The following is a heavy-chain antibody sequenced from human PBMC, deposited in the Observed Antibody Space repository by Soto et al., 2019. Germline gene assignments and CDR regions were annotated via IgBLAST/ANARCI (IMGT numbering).Heavy chain of an antibody. CDR1: GYSFTSYW. D-gene: IGHD3-10*01. V-gene: IGHV5-51*01. J-gene: IGHJ4*02. CDR2: IYPGDSDT. CDR3: ARQDMITMVRGVIMNY. Sequence: GESLKISCKGSGYSFTSYWIGWVRQMPGKGLEWMGIIYPGDSDTRYSPSFQGQVTISADKSISTAYLQWSSLKASDTALFYCARQDMITMVRGVIMNYWGQGTLVTVSS.